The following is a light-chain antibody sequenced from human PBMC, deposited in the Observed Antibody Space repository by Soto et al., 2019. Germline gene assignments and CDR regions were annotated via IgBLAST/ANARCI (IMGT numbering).Light chain of an antibody. J-gene: IGKJ1*01. Sequence: PGERATLSCRASQSVSSSYLAWYQQKPGQAPRLLIYGASSRATGIPDRFSGSGSGTDFTLTISRLEPEDFAVYYCQQYGSSRWTFGQGTKVDIK. CDR2: GAS. CDR3: QQYGSSRWT. V-gene: IGKV3-20*01. CDR1: QSVSSSY.